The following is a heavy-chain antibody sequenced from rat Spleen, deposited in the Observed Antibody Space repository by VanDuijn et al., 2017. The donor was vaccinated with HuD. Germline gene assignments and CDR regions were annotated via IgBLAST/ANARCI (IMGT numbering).Heavy chain of an antibody. CDR1: GFTFSSFP. V-gene: IGHV5-46*01. J-gene: IGHJ4*01. CDR3: ARAGTYYYSRYIYSYVMDA. D-gene: IGHD1-2*01. Sequence: EVHLVESGGGLVQPGRSLKLSCVASGFTFSSFPMAWVRQAPKKGLEWVASISSGGGGTYYPDSVKGRFTISRNNAKSTLYLQLNSLKSEDTAIYYCARAGTYYYSRYIYSYVMDAWGQGASVTVSS. CDR2: ISSGGGGT.